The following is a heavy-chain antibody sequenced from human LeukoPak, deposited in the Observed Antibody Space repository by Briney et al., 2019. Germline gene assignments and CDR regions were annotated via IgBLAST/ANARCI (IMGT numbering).Heavy chain of an antibody. CDR2: FSYTGST. CDR1: GGSISSGEYY. CDR3: ARALNENSYAFDS. J-gene: IGHJ4*02. D-gene: IGHD5-18*01. V-gene: IGHV4-30-4*01. Sequence: SETLSLTCTVSGGSISSGEYYWSWIRQPPGKGLEWIGYFSYTGSTYYNPSLKSRVSISVDTSKNQFSLKLMSVAAADTAVYHCARALNENSYAFDSWIQGTLVTVSS.